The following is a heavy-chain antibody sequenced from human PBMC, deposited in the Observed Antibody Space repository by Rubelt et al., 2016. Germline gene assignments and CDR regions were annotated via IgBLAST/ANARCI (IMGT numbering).Heavy chain of an antibody. D-gene: IGHD3-3*01. CDR1: GGSISSRSYY. CDR2: IYYSGST. Sequence: QLQLQESGPGLVKPSETPSLTCTVSGGSISSRSYYWGWIRQPPGKGLEWIGSIYYSGSTYYNPSLKSRVTISVGTSRNQFSLKRSSVTAADTAVYYCARRGAIFGVVIYFDYWGQGTLVTVSS. CDR3: ARRGAIFGVVIYFDY. V-gene: IGHV4-39*01. J-gene: IGHJ4*02.